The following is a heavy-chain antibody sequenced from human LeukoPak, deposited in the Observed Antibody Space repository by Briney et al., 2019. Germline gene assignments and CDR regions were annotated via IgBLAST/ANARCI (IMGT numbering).Heavy chain of an antibody. CDR2: ISSSSNYI. J-gene: IGHJ1*01. V-gene: IGHV3-21*01. Sequence: GGSLRLSCAASGFTFSTYSMNWARQAPGKGLEWVSSISSSSNYIYYADSVKGRFSISRDDAKNSLFLQMNGLRAEDTAVYYCARDMTTATTCYLQHWGQGTLVTVSS. CDR1: GFTFSTYS. D-gene: IGHD4-17*01. CDR3: ARDMTTATTCYLQH.